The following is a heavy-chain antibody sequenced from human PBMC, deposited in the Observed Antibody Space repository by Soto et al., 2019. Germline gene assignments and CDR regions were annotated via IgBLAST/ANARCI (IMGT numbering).Heavy chain of an antibody. D-gene: IGHD6-13*01. CDR2: IYTSGST. Sequence: QVQLRESGPGLVKPSETLSLTCTVSGGSISSYYWSWIRQPAGKGLEWIGRIYTSGSTNYNPSLKSRVTMSVHTSKNQFSLKLSSVTAADTAVYYCARISRSWRHWYFDLWGRGTLVTVSS. CDR3: ARISRSWRHWYFDL. J-gene: IGHJ2*01. V-gene: IGHV4-4*07. CDR1: GGSISSYY.